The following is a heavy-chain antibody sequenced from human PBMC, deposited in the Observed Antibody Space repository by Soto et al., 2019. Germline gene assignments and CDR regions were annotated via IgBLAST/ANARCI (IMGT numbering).Heavy chain of an antibody. Sequence: PGGSLRLSCAGSGFTFSNAWMSWVRQAPGKGLEWVGRMKRKGDGGKTDYDASVKGRFTISRDDSKNTLYLQMNSLKTEDTAVYYCPTSGSGWDYFDYWGQGILVTVSS. J-gene: IGHJ4*02. CDR3: PTSGSGWDYFDY. D-gene: IGHD6-19*01. V-gene: IGHV3-15*01. CDR2: MKRKGDGGKT. CDR1: GFTFSNAW.